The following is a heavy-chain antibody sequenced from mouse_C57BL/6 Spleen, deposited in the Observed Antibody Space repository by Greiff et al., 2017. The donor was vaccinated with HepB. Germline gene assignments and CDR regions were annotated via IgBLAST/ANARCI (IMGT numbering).Heavy chain of an antibody. J-gene: IGHJ3*01. CDR3: ARGDGYHRGDWFAY. CDR1: GYTFTSYW. D-gene: IGHD2-3*01. Sequence: VQLQQPGAELVKPGASVKLSCKASGYTFTSYWMHWVKQRPGQGLEWIGRIHPSDSDTNYNQKFKGKATLTVDKSSSTAYMQLSSLTSEDSAVYYCARGDGYHRGDWFAYWGQGTLVTVSA. CDR2: IHPSDSDT. V-gene: IGHV1-74*01.